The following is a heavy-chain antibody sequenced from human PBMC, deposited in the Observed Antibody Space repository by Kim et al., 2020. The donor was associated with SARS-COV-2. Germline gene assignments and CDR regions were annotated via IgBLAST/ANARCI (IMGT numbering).Heavy chain of an antibody. Sequence: GGSLRLSCAASGFTVSNYAMSWVRQAPGKGLEWVSSVTGSGDSTFYADSVKSRFTISRDNSKNTLYLQMNSLRAEDTAIYYCARVWDYGNSAFGGNFDYWGEGTLVTLSS. J-gene: IGHJ4*02. CDR3: ARVWDYGNSAFGGNFDY. D-gene: IGHD3-22*01. CDR2: VTGSGDST. CDR1: GFTVSNYA. V-gene: IGHV3-23*01.